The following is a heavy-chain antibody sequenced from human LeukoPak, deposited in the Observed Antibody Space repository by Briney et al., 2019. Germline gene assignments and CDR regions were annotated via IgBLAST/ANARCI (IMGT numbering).Heavy chain of an antibody. V-gene: IGHV4-38-2*01. CDR2: IYHSGST. D-gene: IGHD3-22*01. CDR1: GYSISSGYY. Sequence: SETMSLTCAVSGYSISSGYYWGWIRQPPGKGLESIGSIYHSGSTYYNPSLKSRVTISVDTSKNQFSLKLSSVTAADTAVYYCARTLVVVSTTKPFSYNWFDPWGQGTLVTVSS. J-gene: IGHJ5*02. CDR3: ARTLVVVSTTKPFSYNWFDP.